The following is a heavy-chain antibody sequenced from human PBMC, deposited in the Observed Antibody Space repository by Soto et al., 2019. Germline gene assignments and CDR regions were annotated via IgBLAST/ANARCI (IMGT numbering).Heavy chain of an antibody. J-gene: IGHJ5*02. CDR3: ANGSGARLDP. CDR1: GGSSSGYY. D-gene: IGHD1-26*01. Sequence: PSETLSLTCTVSGGSSSGYYWSWIRQPPGKGLEWIGEINDSGSTNYNPSLKSRVTISVGTSRNQFSLKLSSVTAADTAVYYCANGSGARLDPWGQGTLVTVSS. CDR2: INDSGST. V-gene: IGHV4-34*01.